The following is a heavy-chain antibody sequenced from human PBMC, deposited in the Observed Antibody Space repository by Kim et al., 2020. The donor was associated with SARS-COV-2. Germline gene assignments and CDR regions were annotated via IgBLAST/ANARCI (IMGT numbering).Heavy chain of an antibody. CDR3: ARVAGDSGPYPYYFDS. J-gene: IGHJ4*02. CDR1: GASMSSGDYY. Sequence: SETLSLTCTVSGASMSSGDYYWSWIRQPPGKGLEWFGRISNSGTTYYNPFLESRVIISLDMSKNQFSLKLSSETAADTAVYYCARVAGDSGPYPYYFDSWGQGPLIPVSS. V-gene: IGHV4-30-4*01. D-gene: IGHD3-10*01. CDR2: ISNSGTT.